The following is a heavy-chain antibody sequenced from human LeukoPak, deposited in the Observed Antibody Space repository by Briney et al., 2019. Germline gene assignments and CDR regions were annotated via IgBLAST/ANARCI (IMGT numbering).Heavy chain of an antibody. D-gene: IGHD6-13*01. CDR3: ARTAAIAAAGTGGYYYYGMDV. CDR2: IYHSGST. V-gene: IGHV4-4*02. CDR1: GGSISSSNW. J-gene: IGHJ6*02. Sequence: SETLSLTCAVSGGSISSSNWWSWVRQPPGKGLEWIGEIYHSGSTNYNPSLKSRVTILVDKSKNQFSLKLSSVTAADTAVYYCARTAAIAAAGTGGYYYYGMDVWGQGTTVTVSS.